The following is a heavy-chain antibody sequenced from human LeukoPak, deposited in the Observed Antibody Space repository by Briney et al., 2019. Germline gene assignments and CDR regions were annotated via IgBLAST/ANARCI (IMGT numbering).Heavy chain of an antibody. J-gene: IGHJ6*03. Sequence: GGSLRLSCSASGFTFSTYTMKWVRQAPGKGLEWVSAISGSGGSTYYADSVKGRFTISRDNSKNTLYLQMNSLRAEDTAVYYCAKSGGRTLWKYYYYMDVWGKGTTVTVSS. CDR2: ISGSGGST. V-gene: IGHV3-23*01. CDR1: GFTFSTYT. D-gene: IGHD5-18*01. CDR3: AKSGGRTLWKYYYYMDV.